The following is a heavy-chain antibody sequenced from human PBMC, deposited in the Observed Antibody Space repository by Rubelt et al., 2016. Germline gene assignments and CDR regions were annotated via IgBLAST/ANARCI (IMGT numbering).Heavy chain of an antibody. CDR1: GGPINSGSYY. CDR3: ARDRGGAIDY. D-gene: IGHD1-26*01. J-gene: IGHJ4*02. Sequence: QVQLQESGPGLVKPSQTLSLTCRVSGGPINSGSYYWSWVRQFPGKGLDWIGYKHHSGSPNYNPSHKSRVTIAVDTSKNQFSLKLSSVTAADTAVYFCARDRGGAIDYWGQGILVTVSS. V-gene: IGHV4-61*01. CDR2: KHHSGSP.